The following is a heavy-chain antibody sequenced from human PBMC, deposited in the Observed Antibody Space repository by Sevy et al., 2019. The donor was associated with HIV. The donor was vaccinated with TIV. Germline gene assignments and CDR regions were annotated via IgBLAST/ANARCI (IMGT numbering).Heavy chain of an antibody. V-gene: IGHV3-23*01. CDR1: GFIFSSYA. J-gene: IGHJ6*02. D-gene: IGHD2-2*02. CDR3: AKVGYCSSTSCYTIYYGMDV. Sequence: GGSLRLSCAASGFIFSSYAMSWVRQAPGKGLEWVSGISGTGGRTYDANSVKGRFTISRDNSKNTLYLQMNSLRAEDTAVYYCAKVGYCSSTSCYTIYYGMDVWGQGTTVTVSS. CDR2: ISGTGGRT.